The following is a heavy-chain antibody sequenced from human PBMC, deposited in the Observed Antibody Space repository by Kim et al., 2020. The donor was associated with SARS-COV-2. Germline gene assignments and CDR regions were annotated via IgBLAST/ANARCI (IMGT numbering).Heavy chain of an antibody. Sequence: ASVKVSCKASGYTFTSYYMHWVRQAPGQGLEWMGIINHSGGGTIYAQKFQGRVTMTRDTSTSTVYMELSSLKSEDTAMYYCAREKDWKDRRSWFDTWGQGTLVTVSS. CDR1: GYTFTSYY. D-gene: IGHD1-1*01. V-gene: IGHV1-46*01. J-gene: IGHJ5*02. CDR3: AREKDWKDRRSWFDT. CDR2: INHSGGGT.